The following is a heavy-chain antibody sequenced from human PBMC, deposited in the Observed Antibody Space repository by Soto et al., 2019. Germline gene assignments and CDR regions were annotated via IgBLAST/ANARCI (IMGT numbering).Heavy chain of an antibody. CDR2: IYYSGST. J-gene: IGHJ6*02. Sequence: SLTCTVSGGSISSYYWSWIRQPPGKGLEWIGYIYYSGSTNYNPSLKSRVTISVDTSKNQFSLKLSSVTAADTAVYYCARDKMGYSSSWYKDYYGMDVWGQGTTVTVSS. D-gene: IGHD6-13*01. CDR3: ARDKMGYSSSWYKDYYGMDV. CDR1: GGSISSYY. V-gene: IGHV4-59*01.